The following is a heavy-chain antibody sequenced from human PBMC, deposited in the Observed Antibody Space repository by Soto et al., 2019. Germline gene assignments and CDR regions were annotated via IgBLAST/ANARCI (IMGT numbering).Heavy chain of an antibody. CDR3: EREPITGGEYGAARDDYYGMDV. Sequence: QVQLQESGPGLVKPSQTLSLTCTVSGGSISSGGYYWSWLRQHPGKGLKWIGYIYYSGRTYYNPYLKSRVTIAVDTSKNQFSLKLSSVTAADTAVYYGEREPITGGEYGAARDDYYGMDVWGQGTTVTVSS. D-gene: IGHD3-10*01. CDR1: GGSISSGGYY. J-gene: IGHJ6*02. CDR2: IYYSGRT. V-gene: IGHV4-31*03.